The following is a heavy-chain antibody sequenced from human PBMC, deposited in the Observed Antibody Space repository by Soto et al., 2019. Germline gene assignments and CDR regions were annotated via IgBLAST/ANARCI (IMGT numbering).Heavy chain of an antibody. CDR2: ISYDGSNK. D-gene: IGHD3-16*01. CDR3: AREWGGDWYFDL. J-gene: IGHJ2*01. Sequence: GGSLRLSCAASGFTFSNYGMHWVRQAPGKGLEWVAVISYDGSNKYYADSVKGRFTISRDNSKNTLYLQMNSLRAEDTAVYYCAREWGGDWYFDLWGRGTLVTVSS. V-gene: IGHV3-30*03. CDR1: GFTFSNYG.